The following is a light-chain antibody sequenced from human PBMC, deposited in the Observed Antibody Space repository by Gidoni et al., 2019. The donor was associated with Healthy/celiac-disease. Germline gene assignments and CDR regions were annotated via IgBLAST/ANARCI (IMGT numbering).Light chain of an antibody. CDR1: QSISSY. Sequence: DLQMTQSPSSLSASVGDRVTITCRASQSISSYLNWYQQKPGKAPKLLIYAASSLQSGVPSRFSGSGSGTEFTLTISSLQPEEFATYYCQQSYSTPIMYTFGQXTKLEIK. CDR3: QQSYSTPIMYT. CDR2: AAS. J-gene: IGKJ2*01. V-gene: IGKV1-39*01.